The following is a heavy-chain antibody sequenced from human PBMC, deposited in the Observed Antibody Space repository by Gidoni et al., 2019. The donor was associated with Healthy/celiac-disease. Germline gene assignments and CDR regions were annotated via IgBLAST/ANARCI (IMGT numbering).Heavy chain of an antibody. CDR1: GFTFRSYA. V-gene: IGHV3-23*01. Sequence: EVPLLESGGGLVQFGGSLRLSCSASGFTFRSYAMSWVRQAPGKGLEWVSAISGSGGSTYYADSVKGLFTISRDNSKNTLYLQMNSLRAEDTAVYYCAKDMHSSSSWYFDLWGRGTLVTVSS. J-gene: IGHJ2*01. CDR3: AKDMHSSSSWYFDL. D-gene: IGHD6-6*01. CDR2: ISGSGGST.